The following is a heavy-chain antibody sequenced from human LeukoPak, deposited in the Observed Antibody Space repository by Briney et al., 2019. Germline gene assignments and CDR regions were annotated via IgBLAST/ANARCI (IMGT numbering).Heavy chain of an antibody. V-gene: IGHV3-48*01. J-gene: IGHJ2*01. CDR1: GFTFSDSH. D-gene: IGHD2-8*01. CDR2: ISRSGGTI. Sequence: GGSLRLSCVVSGFTFSDSHMNWVRQAPGKGLEWISFISRSGGTIYFADSVKGQFTISRDNAKDSLSLQMDSLRAEDTAVYYCARGTERNCPIGVCGRMTWYFDLRGRGTLVTVSS. CDR3: ARGTERNCPIGVCGRMTWYFDL.